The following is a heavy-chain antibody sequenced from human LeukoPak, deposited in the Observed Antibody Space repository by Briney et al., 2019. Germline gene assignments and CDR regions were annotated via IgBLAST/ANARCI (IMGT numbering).Heavy chain of an antibody. CDR2: IYSGGTT. Sequence: GGSLRLSCAASGFTVSSNYMSWVRQPPGKGLEWVSVIYSGGTTFYADSVKGRFTISRDNSKNTLYLQMNSLRADDTAVYYCATNRTTGGHRFDYWGQGTLVTVSS. CDR1: GFTVSSNY. D-gene: IGHD1-1*01. V-gene: IGHV3-53*01. J-gene: IGHJ4*02. CDR3: ATNRTTGGHRFDY.